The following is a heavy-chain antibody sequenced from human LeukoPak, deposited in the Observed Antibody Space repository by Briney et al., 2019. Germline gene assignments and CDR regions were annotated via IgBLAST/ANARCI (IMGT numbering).Heavy chain of an antibody. CDR3: VKGDILTAATDY. J-gene: IGHJ4*02. D-gene: IGHD3-9*01. Sequence: PGGSLRLSCAASGFTFSNYAMSWVRQAPGKGLEWVSAISGSGGNTYYADSVKGRFTISRDNSNNTLYLQMNSLRAEDTAVYYCVKGDILTAATDYWGQGTLVTVSS. CDR2: ISGSGGNT. CDR1: GFTFSNYA. V-gene: IGHV3-23*01.